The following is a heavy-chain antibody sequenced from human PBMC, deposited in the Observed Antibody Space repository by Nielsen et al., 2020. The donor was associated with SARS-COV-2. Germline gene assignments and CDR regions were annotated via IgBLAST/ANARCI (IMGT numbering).Heavy chain of an antibody. D-gene: IGHD1-7*01. CDR3: ARGKYNWNYGKTIYYYYYMDV. J-gene: IGHJ6*03. Sequence: WIRQPPGKGLEWIGSVYYGGSTYFHPSLKSRVTISVDTSKNQFSLKLSSVTAADTAVYYCARGKYNWNYGKTIYYYYYMDVWGKGTTVTVSS. V-gene: IGHV4-39*07. CDR2: VYYGGST.